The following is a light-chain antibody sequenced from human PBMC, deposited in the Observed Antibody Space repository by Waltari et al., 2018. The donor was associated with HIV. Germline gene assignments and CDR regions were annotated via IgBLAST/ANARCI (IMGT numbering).Light chain of an antibody. CDR2: LAS. Sequence: EIVVTQSPLSLSVTPGEPASISCRPSQSLLDRRGYNYLDWYVERPGQSPQLLIYLASDRASGVPDRFSGSGSGTDFTLKISRVEAEDAGVYYCMQALQTPVTFGGGTKVEIK. J-gene: IGKJ4*01. V-gene: IGKV2-28*01. CDR1: QSLLDRRGYNY. CDR3: MQALQTPVT.